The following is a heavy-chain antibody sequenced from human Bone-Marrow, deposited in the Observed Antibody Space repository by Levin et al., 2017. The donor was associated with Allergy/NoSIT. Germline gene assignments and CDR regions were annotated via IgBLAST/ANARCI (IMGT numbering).Heavy chain of an antibody. V-gene: IGHV3-53*01. Sequence: PGGSLRLSCAASRFTVSSNYMSWVRQAPGKGPEWVSVIYSGGSTYYADSVKGRFTISRDNSKNNLYLQMNSLRAEDTAVYYCARGWFGELLSHWGQGTLVTVSS. CDR1: RFTVSSNY. J-gene: IGHJ4*02. CDR2: IYSGGST. CDR3: ARGWFGELLSH. D-gene: IGHD3-10*01.